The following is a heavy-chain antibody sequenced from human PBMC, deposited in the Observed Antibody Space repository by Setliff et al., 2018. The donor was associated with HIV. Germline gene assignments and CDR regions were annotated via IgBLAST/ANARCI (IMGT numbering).Heavy chain of an antibody. CDR3: ARAAAQQLDY. CDR2: MYFRGNT. V-gene: IGHV4-34*11. J-gene: IGHJ4*02. Sequence: SSETLSLTCAVYGGSFSGYYWRWIRQAPGKGLECIGTMYFRGNTRNSPSLKSRVTILVDTSKNQFSLKLSSVTAADTAVYYCARAAAQQLDYWGQGTLVTVSS. CDR1: GGSFSGYY. D-gene: IGHD6-13*01.